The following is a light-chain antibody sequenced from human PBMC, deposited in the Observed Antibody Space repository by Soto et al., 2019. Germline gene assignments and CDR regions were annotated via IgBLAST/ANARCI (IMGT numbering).Light chain of an antibody. CDR2: EVN. V-gene: IGLV2-14*01. Sequence: QSALPQPASVSGSRGQSITISCTGTSSDDGGYNFVSWYQQHPGKAPRLMIFEVNNRPSGVSDRFSGSKSGNTASLTISGLQAEDEADYYCSSYTFSSTLVVFGGGTKLTVL. CDR1: SSDDGGYNF. CDR3: SSYTFSSTLVV. J-gene: IGLJ3*02.